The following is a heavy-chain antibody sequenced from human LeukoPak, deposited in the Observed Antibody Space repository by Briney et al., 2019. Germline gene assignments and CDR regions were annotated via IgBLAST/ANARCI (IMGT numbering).Heavy chain of an antibody. CDR3: ARELSWGAAGTLDC. CDR1: GGSITSHY. D-gene: IGHD6-13*01. CDR2: IYYSGST. V-gene: IGHV4-59*11. J-gene: IGHJ4*02. Sequence: SETLSLTCTVSGGSITSHYWSWIRQPPGKGLEWIGYIYYSGSTNYNPSLKSRVTISVDTSKNQFSLKLSSVTAADTAVYYCARELSWGAAGTLDCWGQGTLVTVSS.